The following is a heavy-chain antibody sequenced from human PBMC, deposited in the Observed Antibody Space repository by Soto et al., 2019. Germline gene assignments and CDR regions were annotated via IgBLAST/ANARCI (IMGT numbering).Heavy chain of an antibody. CDR3: AKDRSLVVAGTTHH. V-gene: IGHV1-46*01. CDR2: INPNGGST. Sequence: ASVKVSCKASGYTFTNYHIHWVRQAPGQGLEWMGIINPNGGSTNYAQKFQGRVSMTRDTSTSTVYMELSSLRSDDTAVYYCAKDRSLVVAGTTHHGGRGTVVTVPS. CDR1: GYTFTNYH. J-gene: IGHJ1*01. D-gene: IGHD6-19*01.